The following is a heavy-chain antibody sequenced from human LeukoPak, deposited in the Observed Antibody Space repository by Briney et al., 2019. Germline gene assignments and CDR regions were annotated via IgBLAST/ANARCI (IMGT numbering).Heavy chain of an antibody. J-gene: IGHJ4*02. V-gene: IGHV1-2*02. CDR3: ARATASSGYYLAPPGAYYFDY. D-gene: IGHD3-22*01. CDR2: INPNSGGT. Sequence: GASVKVSCKASGYTFTGYYMHWVRQAPGQGLEWMGWINPNSGGTNYAQKFQGRVTMTRDTSISTAYMELSRLRSDDTAVYYCARATASSGYYLAPPGAYYFDYWGQGTLVTVSS. CDR1: GYTFTGYY.